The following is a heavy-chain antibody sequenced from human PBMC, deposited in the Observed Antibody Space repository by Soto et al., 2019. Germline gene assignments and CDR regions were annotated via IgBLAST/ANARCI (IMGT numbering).Heavy chain of an antibody. CDR3: TSDVETGY. V-gene: IGHV3-23*01. CDR2: VSAGGDMT. J-gene: IGHJ4*02. CDR1: GFTFSSYA. D-gene: IGHD1-1*01. Sequence: DVQLLESGGHLVQPGGSLRLSCAASGFTFSSYAMSWVRQAPGKGLEWVSSVSAGGDMTYYSDSVKGRFTISRDNSNNVLFLQMNSLRAEDTALYFCTSDVETGYWGQGALVTVSP.